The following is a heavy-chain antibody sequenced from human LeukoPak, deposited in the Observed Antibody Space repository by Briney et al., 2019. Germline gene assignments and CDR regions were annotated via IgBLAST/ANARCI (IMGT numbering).Heavy chain of an antibody. V-gene: IGHV4-39*07. CDR2: IYYSGST. CDR3: ARAGGDYYYYYYMDV. D-gene: IGHD4-17*01. CDR1: GGSISSSSYY. Sequence: SETLSLTCTVSGGSISSSSYYWGWIRQPPGKGLEWIGSIYYSGSTNYNPSLKSRVTISVDTSKNQFSLKLSSVTAADTAVYYCARAGGDYYYYYYMDVWGKGTTVTVSS. J-gene: IGHJ6*03.